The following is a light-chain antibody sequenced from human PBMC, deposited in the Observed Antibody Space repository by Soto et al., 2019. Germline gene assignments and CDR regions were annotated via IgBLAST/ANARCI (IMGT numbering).Light chain of an antibody. V-gene: IGKV1-17*01. CDR2: GAS. CDR1: QDIRND. Sequence: DIQMTQSPSSLSASVGDRVTITCRASQDIRNDLGWYQQKLGKAPKRLIYGASSLQSGVPSRFSGSGSGTDFTLTIISLQPEDFATYYCLQHNSFPYTFGQGTKLEIK. J-gene: IGKJ2*01. CDR3: LQHNSFPYT.